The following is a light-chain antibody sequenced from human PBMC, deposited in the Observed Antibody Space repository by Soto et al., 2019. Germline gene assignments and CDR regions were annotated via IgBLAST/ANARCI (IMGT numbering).Light chain of an antibody. CDR2: DVS. CDR1: SSDVGGYNY. J-gene: IGLJ1*01. V-gene: IGLV2-14*01. Sequence: QSALTHPASVSGSPGQSITISCTGTSSDVGGYNYVSWYQQHPGKAPKLMIYDVSNRPSGVSNRFSGSKSGNTASLTISGLQAEDEADYYCSSYTSSSIFYVFGTGTKVTVL. CDR3: SSYTSSSIFYV.